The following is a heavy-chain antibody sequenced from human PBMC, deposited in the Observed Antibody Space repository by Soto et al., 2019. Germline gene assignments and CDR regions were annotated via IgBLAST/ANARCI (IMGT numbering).Heavy chain of an antibody. V-gene: IGHV4-39*01. J-gene: IGHJ4*02. D-gene: IGHD3-10*01. CDR2: IYYSGTT. CDR3: ARRSWGVGAFDY. Sequence: SESLSLTCTVSGGSISSSSYYWGWIRQPPGKGLEWIGSIYYSGTTYYNPSLKSPVTISVDTSKSQFSLKLSSVTAADTAVYYCARRSWGVGAFDYWGQGTLVTVSS. CDR1: GGSISSSSYY.